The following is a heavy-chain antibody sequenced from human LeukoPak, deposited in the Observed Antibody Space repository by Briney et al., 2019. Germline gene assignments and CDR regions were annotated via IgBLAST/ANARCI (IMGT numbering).Heavy chain of an antibody. CDR3: ARVPGDYGGAFDI. J-gene: IGHJ3*02. D-gene: IGHD4-17*01. CDR1: GFTFSSYW. Sequence: PGGSLRLSCVASGFTFSSYWMSWVRQAPGKGLEWVANIKQDGSEKYYVDSVKGRFTISRDNAKNSLYLQMNSLRAEDTAVYYCARVPGDYGGAFDIWGQGTMVTVSS. V-gene: IGHV3-7*03. CDR2: IKQDGSEK.